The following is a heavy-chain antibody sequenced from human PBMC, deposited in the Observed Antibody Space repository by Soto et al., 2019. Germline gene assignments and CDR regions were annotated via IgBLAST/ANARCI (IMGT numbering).Heavy chain of an antibody. D-gene: IGHD6-6*01. J-gene: IGHJ6*02. CDR3: AKDLGSSDLYYYYGMDV. Sequence: LRLSCAASGFTFSSYAMSWVRQAPGKGLEWVSAISGSGGSTYYADSVKGRFTISRDNSKNTLYLQMNSLRAEDTAVYYCAKDLGSSDLYYYYGMDVWGQGTTVTVSS. CDR2: ISGSGGST. V-gene: IGHV3-23*01. CDR1: GFTFSSYA.